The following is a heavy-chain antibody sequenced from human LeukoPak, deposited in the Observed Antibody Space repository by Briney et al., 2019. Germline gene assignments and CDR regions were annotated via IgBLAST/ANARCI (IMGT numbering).Heavy chain of an antibody. CDR3: AAGFDRGDY. J-gene: IGHJ4*02. D-gene: IGHD3-9*01. V-gene: IGHV3-21*01. CDR2: ISSSSSYI. Sequence: PGGSLRLSCAASGFTFGSYSMNWVRPAAGKGLEWVSSISSSSSYIYYADSVKGRFTISRDNAKNSLYLQMNSLRAEDTAVYYCAAGFDRGDYWGQGTLVTVSS. CDR1: GFTFGSYS.